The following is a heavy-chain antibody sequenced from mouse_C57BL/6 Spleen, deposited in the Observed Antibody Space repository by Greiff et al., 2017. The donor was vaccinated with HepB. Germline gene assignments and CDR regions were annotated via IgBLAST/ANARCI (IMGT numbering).Heavy chain of an antibody. CDR2: INPGSGGT. Sequence: VKLQESGAELVRPGTSVKVSCKASGYAFTNYLIEWVKQRPGQGLEWIGVINPGSGGTNYNEKFKGKATLTADKSSSTAYMQLSSLTSEDSAVYFCARGARGYAMDYWGQGTSVTVSS. V-gene: IGHV1-54*01. CDR1: GYAFTNYL. D-gene: IGHD3-1*01. J-gene: IGHJ4*01. CDR3: ARGARGYAMDY.